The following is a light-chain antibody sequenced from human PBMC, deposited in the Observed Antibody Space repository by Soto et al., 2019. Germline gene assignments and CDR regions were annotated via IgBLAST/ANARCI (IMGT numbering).Light chain of an antibody. CDR3: QKYNNWPIN. J-gene: IGKJ5*01. CDR2: KAS. Sequence: DIQMTHSPSILSASVLYIVTITCRSSQSISSWLAWYQQKPGKAPNLLIHKASHLESGVPSRFSGSGSGTEFTLTIGRLEPEDFAVYYCQKYNNWPINFGPGTRLEIK. V-gene: IGKV1-5*03. CDR1: QSISSW.